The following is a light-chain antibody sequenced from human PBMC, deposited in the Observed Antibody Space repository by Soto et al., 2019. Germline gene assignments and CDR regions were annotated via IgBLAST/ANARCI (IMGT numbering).Light chain of an antibody. V-gene: IGKV3-20*01. CDR2: GAS. CDR3: QQYNNWPKT. CDR1: QSVSSSY. J-gene: IGKJ1*01. Sequence: EIVMTQSPATLSVSPGERATLSCRASQSVSSSYLAWYQQKPGQAPRLLIYGASSRATGIPDRFSGSGSGTDFTLTISRLEPEDLAVYYCQQYNNWPKTFGQGTKVDIK.